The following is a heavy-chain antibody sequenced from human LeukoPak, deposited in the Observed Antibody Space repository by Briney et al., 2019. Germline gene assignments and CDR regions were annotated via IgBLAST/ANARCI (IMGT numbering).Heavy chain of an antibody. V-gene: IGHV5-51*01. D-gene: IGHD3-3*01. CDR1: GYSFISYW. Sequence: GESLKISCKGSGYSFISYWIGWVRQMPGKGLEWMGIIYPGDSDTRYSPSFQGQVTISADKSISTAYLQWSSLKASDTAMYYCAKSLYDFWSGYYIGYFDYWGQGTLVTVSS. CDR2: IYPGDSDT. J-gene: IGHJ4*02. CDR3: AKSLYDFWSGYYIGYFDY.